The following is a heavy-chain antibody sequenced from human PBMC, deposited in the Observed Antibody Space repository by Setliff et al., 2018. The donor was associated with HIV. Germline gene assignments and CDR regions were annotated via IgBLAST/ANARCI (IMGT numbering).Heavy chain of an antibody. CDR2: IYYSGST. CDR1: GGSISSHY. D-gene: IGHD5-12*01. Sequence: SETLSLTCTVSGGSISSHYWSWIRQPPGKGLEWIGYIYYSGSTNYNPSLKSRVTISVDTSKNQFSLKLSSVTAADTAVYYCAGRADSGYDLGYWGQGTLVTVSS. CDR3: AGRADSGYDLGY. J-gene: IGHJ4*02. V-gene: IGHV4-59*11.